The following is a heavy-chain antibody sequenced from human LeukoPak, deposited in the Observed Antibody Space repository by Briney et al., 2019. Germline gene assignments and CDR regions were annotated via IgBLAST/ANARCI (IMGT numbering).Heavy chain of an antibody. CDR1: GFTFSSYA. Sequence: GGSLRLSCAASGFTFSSYAMNWVRQAPGKGLEWVSGISDSGGGTYYGDSVKGRFTISRDNSKSTLYLQMNSLRAEDTAVYYCAKESDSRRFNGAFHVWGQGTMVTVSS. J-gene: IGHJ3*01. CDR3: AKESDSRRFNGAFHV. V-gene: IGHV3-23*01. CDR2: ISDSGGGT. D-gene: IGHD2-8*01.